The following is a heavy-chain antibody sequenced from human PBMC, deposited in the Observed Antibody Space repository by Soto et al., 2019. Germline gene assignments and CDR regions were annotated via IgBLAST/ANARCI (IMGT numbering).Heavy chain of an antibody. CDR2: ISVSGGTT. V-gene: IGHV3-23*01. CDR1: GFTFSSYA. Sequence: EVQLLESGGGLVQPGGSLRLSCAASGFTFSSYAMSWVRQAPGKGLEWVSAISVSGGTTYYAESAKGRFTSSRDNSENTVSLQMNSLRDEDASVYYCAKDTYFGLPTPFDSWGQGPLVTVSS. J-gene: IGHJ4*02. D-gene: IGHD3-10*01. CDR3: AKDTYFGLPTPFDS.